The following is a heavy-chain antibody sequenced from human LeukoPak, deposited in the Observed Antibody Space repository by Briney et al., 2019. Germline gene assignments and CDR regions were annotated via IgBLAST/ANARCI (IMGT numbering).Heavy chain of an antibody. Sequence: SETLSLTCAVYGGSFSGYYWSWIRQPPGKGLEWIGSIYYSGSTYYNPSLKSRVTISVDTSKNQFSLKLSSVTAADTAVYYCARIWSGYYFDYWGQGTLVTVSS. V-gene: IGHV4-34*01. CDR3: ARIWSGYYFDY. CDR1: GGSFSGYY. CDR2: IYYSGST. J-gene: IGHJ4*02. D-gene: IGHD3-3*01.